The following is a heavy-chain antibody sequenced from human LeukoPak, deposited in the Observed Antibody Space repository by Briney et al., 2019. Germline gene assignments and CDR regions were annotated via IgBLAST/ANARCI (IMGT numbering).Heavy chain of an antibody. CDR2: IRSSSTYI. Sequence: GGSLRLSCAASGFTFSSYSMNWVRQAPGKGLEWVSSIRSSSTYIYSADSLEGRFTISRDNAQNSLYLQMNSLRAEDTAVYYCARGRTCSSTTCLTNNWFDPWGQGTLVTVSS. CDR1: GFTFSSYS. J-gene: IGHJ5*02. V-gene: IGHV3-21*01. CDR3: ARGRTCSSTTCLTNNWFDP. D-gene: IGHD2-2*01.